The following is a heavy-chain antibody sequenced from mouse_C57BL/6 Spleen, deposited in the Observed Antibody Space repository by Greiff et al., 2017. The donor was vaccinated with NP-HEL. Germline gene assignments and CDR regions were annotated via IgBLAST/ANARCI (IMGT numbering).Heavy chain of an antibody. D-gene: IGHD1-1*01. J-gene: IGHJ2*01. CDR2: IDPSDSYP. V-gene: IGHV1-59*01. CDR1: GYTFTSYW. Sequence: VQLQQPGAELVRPGTSVKLSCKASGYTFTSYWMHWVKQRPGQGLEWIGVIDPSDSYPNYNQKFKGKATLTVDTSSSTAYMQLSSLTSEDSAVYYCAREGLYYGSHYFDYWGQGTTLTVSS. CDR3: AREGLYYGSHYFDY.